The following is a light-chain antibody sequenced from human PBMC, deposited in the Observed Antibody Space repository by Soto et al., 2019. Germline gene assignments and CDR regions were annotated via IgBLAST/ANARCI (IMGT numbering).Light chain of an antibody. J-gene: IGKJ4*01. CDR1: QSVSSY. CDR3: HQHAESPLT. Sequence: EIVLTQSPATLSLSPGERATLSFRASQSVSSYLAWYQQKPGQAPRLLIYDASNRATGIPARFSGSGSGTDFTLTISSLEPEDFAVYYCHQHAESPLTFGGGTKVDIK. V-gene: IGKV3-11*01. CDR2: DAS.